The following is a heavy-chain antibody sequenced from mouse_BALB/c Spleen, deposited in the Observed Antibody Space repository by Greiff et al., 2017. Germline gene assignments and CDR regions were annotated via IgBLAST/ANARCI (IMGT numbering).Heavy chain of an antibody. D-gene: IGHD1-2*01. J-gene: IGHJ4*01. CDR1: GFTFSSYA. Sequence: EVKLHESGGGLVKPGGSLKLSCAASGFTFSSYAMSWVRQSPEKRLEWVAEISSGGSYTYYPDTVTGRFTISRDNAKNTLYLQMSSLRSEDTAMYYCARAITTGAMDYWGQGTSVTVSA. CDR2: ISSGGSYT. V-gene: IGHV5-9-4*01. CDR3: ARAITTGAMDY.